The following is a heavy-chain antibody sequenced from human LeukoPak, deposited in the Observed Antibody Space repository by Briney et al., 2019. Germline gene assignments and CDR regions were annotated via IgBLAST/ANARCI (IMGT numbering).Heavy chain of an antibody. CDR2: IYYTGST. CDR1: GGSIISYY. V-gene: IGHV4-59*08. CDR3: ASSYFYDGNRYFDY. J-gene: IGHJ4*02. Sequence: SETLSLTCNVSGGSIISYYWNWIRQPPGKGLEWIGHIYYTGSTNSNPSLKSRLTISLDTSKKQFSLKLISVTAADTAIYYCASSYFYDGNRYFDYWGQGALVTVSS. D-gene: IGHD3-22*01.